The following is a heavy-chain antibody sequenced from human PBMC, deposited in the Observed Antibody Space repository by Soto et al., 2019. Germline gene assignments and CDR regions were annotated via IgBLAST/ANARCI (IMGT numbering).Heavy chain of an antibody. CDR2: ISGSGGST. D-gene: IGHD3-9*01. Sequence: GGSLRLSCAASGFTFSSYAMSWVRQAPGKGLEWVSAISGSGGSTYYADSVKGRFTISRDNSKNTLYLQMNSLRAEDTAVYYCAKPDILTGYHHYFDYWGQGTLVTVSS. V-gene: IGHV3-23*01. CDR3: AKPDILTGYHHYFDY. CDR1: GFTFSSYA. J-gene: IGHJ4*02.